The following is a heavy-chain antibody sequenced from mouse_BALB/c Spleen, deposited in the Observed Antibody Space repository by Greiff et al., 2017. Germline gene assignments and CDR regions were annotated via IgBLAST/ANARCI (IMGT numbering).Heavy chain of an antibody. V-gene: IGHV3-5*02. CDR2: IYYSGTI. J-gene: IGHJ1*01. D-gene: IGHD2-10*02. Sequence: VQLQESGPGLVKPSQTVSLTCTVTGISITTGNYRWSWIRQFPGNKLEWIGDIYYSGTITYNPSLTSRTTITRDTSKNQFFLEMNSLTAEDTATYYCARYGNYVGYWYFEVWGAGTTVTVSA. CDR3: ARYGNYVGYWYFEV. CDR1: GISITTGNYR.